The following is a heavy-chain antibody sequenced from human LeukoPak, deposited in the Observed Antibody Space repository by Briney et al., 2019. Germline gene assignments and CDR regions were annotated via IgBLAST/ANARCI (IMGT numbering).Heavy chain of an antibody. D-gene: IGHD1-26*01. CDR2: IKAKAHGGTT. J-gene: IGHJ4*02. CDR1: GFTFTTYS. CDR3: TTDGVGIEGATFDY. Sequence: GGSLRLSCEASGFTFTTYSMTWVRQAPGKGLEWVGRIKAKAHGGTTDYAAPVKGRFTISRDDSKNTLYLQMNSLKTEDTAVYYCTTDGVGIEGATFDYWGQGTLVTVSS. V-gene: IGHV3-15*01.